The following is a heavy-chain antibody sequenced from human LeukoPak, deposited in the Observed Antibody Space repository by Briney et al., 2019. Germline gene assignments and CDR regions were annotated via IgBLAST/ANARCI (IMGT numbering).Heavy chain of an antibody. D-gene: IGHD2-15*01. CDR3: ARDGDISAFDI. CDR2: IYYSGST. Sequence: SETLSLTCTVSGGSISSYYWSWIRQPPGKGLEWIGYIYYSGSTNYNPSLKSRVTISVDRSKNQFSLKLSSVTAADTAVYYCARDGDISAFDIWGQGTMVTVSS. J-gene: IGHJ3*02. V-gene: IGHV4-59*01. CDR1: GGSISSYY.